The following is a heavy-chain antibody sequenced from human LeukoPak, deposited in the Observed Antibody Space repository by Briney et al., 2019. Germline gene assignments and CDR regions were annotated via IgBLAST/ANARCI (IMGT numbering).Heavy chain of an antibody. J-gene: IGHJ4*02. Sequence: PGGSLRLSCAASGFTFSSYGMHWVRQAPGKGLEWVAFIRYDGSNKYYADSVKGRFTISRDNSKNKLFLLMSTLRADDTAMYYCAKDPSTLTIRDDYWGQGTLVTVSS. D-gene: IGHD5-24*01. CDR1: GFTFSSYG. V-gene: IGHV3-30*02. CDR3: AKDPSTLTIRDDY. CDR2: IRYDGSNK.